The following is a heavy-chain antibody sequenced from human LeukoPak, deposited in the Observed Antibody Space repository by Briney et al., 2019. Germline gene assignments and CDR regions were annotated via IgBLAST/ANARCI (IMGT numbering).Heavy chain of an antibody. CDR3: ARVRRLRLGELSLFHFFDY. CDR1: GGSFSGYY. Sequence: KPSETLSLTCAVYGGSFSGYYWSWIRQPPGKGLEWIGEINHSGSTNYNPSLKSRVTISVDTSKNQFSLKLSSVTAADTAVYYCARVRRLRLGELSLFHFFDYWGQGTLVTVSS. J-gene: IGHJ4*02. D-gene: IGHD3-16*02. V-gene: IGHV4-34*01. CDR2: INHSGST.